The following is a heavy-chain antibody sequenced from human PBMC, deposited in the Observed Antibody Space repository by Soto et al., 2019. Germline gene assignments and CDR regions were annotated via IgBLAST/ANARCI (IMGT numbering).Heavy chain of an antibody. CDR2: ISSDGRNK. D-gene: IGHD3-22*01. CDR3: VREGYSSDYYIKWFDS. J-gene: IGHJ5*01. CDR1: GFTFNTYA. Sequence: PGGSLRLSCTVSGFTFNTYARPWVRQAPGKGLEWVAVISSDGRNKNYASSVRGRFTISSETSKHSMSMEMDSLQAGDTAIYYCVREGYSSDYYIKWFDSWGQGTQVTVSS. V-gene: IGHV3-30*04.